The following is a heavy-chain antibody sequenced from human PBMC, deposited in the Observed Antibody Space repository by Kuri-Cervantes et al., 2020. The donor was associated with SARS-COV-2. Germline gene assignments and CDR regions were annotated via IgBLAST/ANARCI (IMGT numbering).Heavy chain of an antibody. J-gene: IGHJ6*03. D-gene: IGHD2-8*01. CDR3: ARLGKNCTNGICNTYHYYYMDV. CDR1: GGSIRTYY. Sequence: SETLSLTCTVSGGSIRTYYWGWIRQPPGKGLERIGYIYYSGSTNYNPPLKSRVTVSVDTSKNQFFLKLSSVTAADTAVYYCARLGKNCTNGICNTYHYYYMDVWGKGTTVTVSS. V-gene: IGHV4-59*01. CDR2: IYYSGST.